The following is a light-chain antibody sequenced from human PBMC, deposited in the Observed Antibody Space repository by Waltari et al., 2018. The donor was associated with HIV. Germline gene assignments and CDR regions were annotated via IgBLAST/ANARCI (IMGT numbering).Light chain of an antibody. Sequence: DVVMTQSPLSLSVTLGQPASISCRSSQRLEYTDKNTYLIWFHQRPGQSPRRLIFQVSNRDSGVPDRFSGSGSGTDFTLEISGVEAEDVGVYYCMQGSQWPYTFGQGTKLEIK. CDR1: QRLEYTDKNTY. CDR3: MQGSQWPYT. CDR2: QVS. J-gene: IGKJ2*01. V-gene: IGKV2-30*01.